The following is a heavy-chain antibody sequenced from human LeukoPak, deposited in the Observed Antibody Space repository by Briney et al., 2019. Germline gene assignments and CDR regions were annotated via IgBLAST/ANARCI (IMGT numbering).Heavy chain of an antibody. J-gene: IGHJ4*02. Sequence: PSETLSLTCTVSGGSISSHYWSWVRQAPGKGLEWIGYIFYSGSTNYSPSLRSRVTISIATSKNQFSLRLNSVTAADTAVYYCATEQVSGSAWGFDYWGQGSLVTVSS. CDR1: GGSISSHY. CDR3: ATEQVSGSAWGFDY. CDR2: IFYSGST. D-gene: IGHD6-19*01. V-gene: IGHV4-59*11.